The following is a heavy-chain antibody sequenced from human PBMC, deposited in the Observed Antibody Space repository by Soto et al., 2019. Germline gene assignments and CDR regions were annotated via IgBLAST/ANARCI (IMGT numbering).Heavy chain of an antibody. CDR2: IYHSGST. D-gene: IGHD3-10*01. CDR3: WGTGFGEQGDAFDI. Sequence: XETLSLPCAVSGYSTSSGYYWGWIRQPPGKGLEWIGSIYHSGSTYYNPSLKSRVTISVDTSKNQFSLKLSSVTAADTAVYYCWGTGFGEQGDAFDIWGQGTMVTVSS. CDR1: GYSTSSGYY. J-gene: IGHJ3*02. V-gene: IGHV4-38-2*01.